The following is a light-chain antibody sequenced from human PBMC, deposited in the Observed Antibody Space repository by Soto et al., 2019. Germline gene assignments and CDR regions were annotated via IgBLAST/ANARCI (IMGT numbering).Light chain of an antibody. CDR2: DAS. J-gene: IGKJ5*01. V-gene: IGKV3-15*01. CDR1: QSVDIN. Sequence: IVMTHSPATLSVSPWERATLSFRASQSVDINLAWYQQKPGQAPRILMYDASTRATGISARLSGSGSGTEFTLTISSLQSEDFAVYYCQQYHNWPINFGQGTRLEIK. CDR3: QQYHNWPIN.